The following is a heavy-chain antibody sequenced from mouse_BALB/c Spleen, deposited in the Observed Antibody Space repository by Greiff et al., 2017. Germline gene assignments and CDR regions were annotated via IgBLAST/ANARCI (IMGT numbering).Heavy chain of an antibody. D-gene: IGHD1-1*01. Sequence: QVQLKESGPGLVAPSQSLSITCTVSGFSLTGYGVNWVRQPPGKGLEWLGMIWGDGSTDYNSALKSRLSISKDNSKSQVFLKMNSLQTDDTARYYCARGESYYGSSLYWYFDVWGAGTTVTVSS. CDR2: IWGDGST. V-gene: IGHV2-6-7*01. CDR1: GFSLTGYG. CDR3: ARGESYYGSSLYWYFDV. J-gene: IGHJ1*01.